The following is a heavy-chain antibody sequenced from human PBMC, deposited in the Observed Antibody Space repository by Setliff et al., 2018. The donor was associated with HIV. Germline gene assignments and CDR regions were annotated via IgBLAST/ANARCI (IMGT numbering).Heavy chain of an antibody. J-gene: IGHJ3*02. CDR2: MNTNSGNT. Sequence: ASVKVSCKASGYTFTSYDINWVRQATGQGREWMGWMNTNSGNTGYPQKFQGRVTMTGNTSISTAYMELSSLRSEDTAVYYCARGGGGYYYVGAVDIWGQGTVVTVSS. CDR1: GYTFTSYD. V-gene: IGHV1-8*02. D-gene: IGHD3-22*01. CDR3: ARGGGGYYYVGAVDI.